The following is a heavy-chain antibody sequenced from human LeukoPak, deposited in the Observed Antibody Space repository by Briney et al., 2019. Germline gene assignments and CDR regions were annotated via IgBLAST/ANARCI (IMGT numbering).Heavy chain of an antibody. CDR3: ARVGIISEPTATFYFDY. CDR1: GGSLSSGSSY. D-gene: IGHD1-1*01. J-gene: IGHJ4*02. CDR2: IFYTGST. V-gene: IGHV4-31*03. Sequence: PSETLSLTCTASGGSLSSGSSYWSWIRQHPGKGLEWIGYIFYTGSTYYNPSLNSRINISVVTSKNQFSLQLSSVTAADTAVYYCARVGIISEPTATFYFDYWGQGTLVTVSS.